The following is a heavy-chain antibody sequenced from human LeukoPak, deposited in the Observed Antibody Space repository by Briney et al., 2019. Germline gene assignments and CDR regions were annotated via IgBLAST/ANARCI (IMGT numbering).Heavy chain of an antibody. CDR1: GFTFRSYW. D-gene: IGHD5-12*01. CDR3: ARDGSGGFFDH. J-gene: IGHJ4*02. Sequence: PGGSLRLSCAASGFTFRSYWISWVRQAPGKGLEWVANIKEDGSEKDYADTVKGRFTISRDNAEKSLYLQMNTLRAEDTAVYYCARDGSGGFFDHWGQGTLVTVSS. V-gene: IGHV3-7*04. CDR2: IKEDGSEK.